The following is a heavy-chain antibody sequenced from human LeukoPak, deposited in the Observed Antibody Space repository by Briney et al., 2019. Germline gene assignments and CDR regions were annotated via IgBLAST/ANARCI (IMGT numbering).Heavy chain of an antibody. CDR2: INPSGGST. Sequence: ASVKVSCKASGYTFTSYYMHWVRQAPGQEREWMGIINPSGGSTSYTQKFQGRVTMTRDTSTSTVYMELSRLRSEDTAVYYCARDGPPPYDSSVQYYFAYWGQGTLVTVPS. CDR1: GYTFTSYY. J-gene: IGHJ4*02. D-gene: IGHD3-22*01. CDR3: ARDGPPPYDSSVQYYFAY. V-gene: IGHV1-46*01.